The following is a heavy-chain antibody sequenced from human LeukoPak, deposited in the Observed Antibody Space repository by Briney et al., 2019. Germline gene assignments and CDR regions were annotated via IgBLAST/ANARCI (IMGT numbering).Heavy chain of an antibody. CDR2: IYYSGST. CDR3: ARDNGCSSTSCPYYYYYYMDV. J-gene: IGHJ6*03. Sequence: PSETLSLTCTVSGGSISSYYWSWIRQPPGKGLEGVGYIYYSGSTNYNPSLNRRVTISVDTSKNQFSLKLSSVTAADTAVYYCARDNGCSSTSCPYYYYYYMDVWGKGTTVTVSS. V-gene: IGHV4-59*01. CDR1: GGSISSYY. D-gene: IGHD2-2*01.